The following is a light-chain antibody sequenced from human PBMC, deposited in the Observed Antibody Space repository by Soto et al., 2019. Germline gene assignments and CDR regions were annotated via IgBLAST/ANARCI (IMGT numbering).Light chain of an antibody. Sequence: EIVLTQSPGTLSLSPGERATLSCGASQSVTINYLAWYQQKPGQAPRLLIYDASNRATGIPARFSGSGSGTDFTLTISSLEPEDFAVYYCQQRSNWPLTFGQGTKVDIK. CDR2: DAS. CDR1: QSVTINY. J-gene: IGKJ4*01. CDR3: QQRSNWPLT. V-gene: IGKV3D-20*02.